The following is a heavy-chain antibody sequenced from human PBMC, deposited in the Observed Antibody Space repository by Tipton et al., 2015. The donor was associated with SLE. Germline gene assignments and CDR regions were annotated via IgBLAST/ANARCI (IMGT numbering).Heavy chain of an antibody. Sequence: TLSLTCAVYGGSVSGYYWSWSRQPPGKGLEGIGEINHSGSTNYNPSLKSRVTISVDTSKNQFSLKLSSVTAADTAVYYCARLDYDSSYWGQGTLVTVSS. CDR3: ARLDYDSSY. CDR1: GGSVSGYY. V-gene: IGHV4-34*01. J-gene: IGHJ4*02. CDR2: INHSGST. D-gene: IGHD3-22*01.